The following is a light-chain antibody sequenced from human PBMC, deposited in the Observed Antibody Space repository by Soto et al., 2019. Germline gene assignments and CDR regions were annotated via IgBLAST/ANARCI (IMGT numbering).Light chain of an antibody. J-gene: IGKJ1*01. Sequence: EIVMTQSPATLSVSPGERATLSCRASQSVSSNLAWYQQKPGQAPRLLIYGASIRATGIPARFSGSGSGTELTLTISSLQSEDFAVYYCQQYNNWWTFGQGTKVEIK. CDR2: GAS. V-gene: IGKV3D-15*01. CDR3: QQYNNWWT. CDR1: QSVSSN.